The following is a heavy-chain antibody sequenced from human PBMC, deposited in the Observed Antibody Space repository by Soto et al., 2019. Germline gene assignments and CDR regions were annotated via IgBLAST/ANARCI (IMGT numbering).Heavy chain of an antibody. D-gene: IGHD3-22*01. CDR2: IYYSGST. CDR1: GGSISSHY. CDR3: ASSGYYYQFDY. Sequence: SETLSLTCTVSGGSISSHYWSWIRQPPGKGLEWIGYIYYSGSTNYNPSLKSRVTISVDTSKNQFSLKLSSVTAADTAVYYCASSGYYYQFDYWRQGTLFTVSS. J-gene: IGHJ4*02. V-gene: IGHV4-59*11.